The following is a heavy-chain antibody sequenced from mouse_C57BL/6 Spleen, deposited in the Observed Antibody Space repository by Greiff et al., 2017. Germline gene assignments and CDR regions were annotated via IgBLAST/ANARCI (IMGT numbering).Heavy chain of an antibody. CDR1: GYAFSSSW. Sequence: QVQLKQSGPELVKPGASVKISCKASGYAFSSSWMNWVKQRPGKGLEWIGRIYPGDGDTNYNGKFKGKATLTADKSSSTAYMQLSSLTSEDSAVYFCARGGYGSSYGYYFDYWGQGTTLTVSS. D-gene: IGHD1-1*01. CDR2: IYPGDGDT. J-gene: IGHJ2*01. CDR3: ARGGYGSSYGYYFDY. V-gene: IGHV1-82*01.